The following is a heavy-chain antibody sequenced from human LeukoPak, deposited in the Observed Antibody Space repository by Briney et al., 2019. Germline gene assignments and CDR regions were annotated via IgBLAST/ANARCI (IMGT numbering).Heavy chain of an antibody. Sequence: PGGSLRLSCAASGFTFSTYGMHWVRQAPGKGLEWVALISYDGSNKYYVDSVKGRFTISRDNSKNTLYLQMNSLSAEDTAVYYCARESLVLVGPFDYWGQGTLVTVSS. V-gene: IGHV3-30*03. CDR1: GFTFSTYG. D-gene: IGHD2-15*01. J-gene: IGHJ4*02. CDR2: ISYDGSNK. CDR3: ARESLVLVGPFDY.